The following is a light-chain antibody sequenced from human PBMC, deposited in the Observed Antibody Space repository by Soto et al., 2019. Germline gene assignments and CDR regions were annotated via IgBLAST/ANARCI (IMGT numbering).Light chain of an antibody. Sequence: EIVLTQSPGTLSLSPGERATLSCRASQSVSSSYLAWYQQKPGQAPRLLIYGASSRATGIPDRFSGSGSGTNLTLTISRLEPEDFAVDYCQQYGSSPDTFGQGTKLEF. CDR2: GAS. J-gene: IGKJ2*01. CDR3: QQYGSSPDT. V-gene: IGKV3-20*01. CDR1: QSVSSSY.